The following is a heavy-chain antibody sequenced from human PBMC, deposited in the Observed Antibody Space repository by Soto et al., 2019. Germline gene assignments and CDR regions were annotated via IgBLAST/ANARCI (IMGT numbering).Heavy chain of an antibody. D-gene: IGHD2-15*01. CDR1: GGTFSSYA. J-gene: IGHJ6*02. CDR2: IIPIFGTA. Sequence: SVKVSCKASGGTFSSYAISWVRQAPGQGLEWMGGIIPIFGTANYAQKFQGRVTITADESTSTAYMELSSLRSEDTAVYYCARTYCSGGSCYPYPPYYYYYGMDVWGQGTTVTVSS. CDR3: ARTYCSGGSCYPYPPYYYYYGMDV. V-gene: IGHV1-69*13.